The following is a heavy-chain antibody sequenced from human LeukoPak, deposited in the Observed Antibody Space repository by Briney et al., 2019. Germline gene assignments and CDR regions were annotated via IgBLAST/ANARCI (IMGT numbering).Heavy chain of an antibody. CDR3: ARHSGSGYYSYFYTMDV. V-gene: IGHV4-39*01. D-gene: IGHD3-22*01. CDR2: VYYTGST. Sequence: SETPSLTCTVSGGSIYGSVYYWGWIRQSPGKGLEWIGTVYYTGSTYYNPSLKSRVIISVDTSKNQFSLKLTSVTAADTAVYYCARHSGSGYYSYFYTMDVWGQGATVTVSS. CDR1: GGSIYGSVYY. J-gene: IGHJ6*02.